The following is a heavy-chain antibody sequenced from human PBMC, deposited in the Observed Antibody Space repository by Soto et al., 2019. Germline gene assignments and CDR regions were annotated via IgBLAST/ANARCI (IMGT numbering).Heavy chain of an antibody. CDR2: ISYDGSNK. Sequence: GGSLRLSCAASGFTFSSYGMHWVRQAPGKGLEWVAVISYDGSNKYYADSVKGRFTISRDNSKNTLYLQMNSLRAEDTAVYYCAKNEGSGYYYYFDYWGQGTLVTVSS. CDR3: AKNEGSGYYYYFDY. D-gene: IGHD3-22*01. CDR1: GFTFSSYG. J-gene: IGHJ4*02. V-gene: IGHV3-30*18.